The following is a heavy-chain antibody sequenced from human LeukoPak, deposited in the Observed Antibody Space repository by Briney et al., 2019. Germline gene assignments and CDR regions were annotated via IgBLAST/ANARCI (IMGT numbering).Heavy chain of an antibody. CDR3: ASGGGTY. Sequence: ASVKVSCKASGYTFTGYYMHWVRQAPGQGLEWMGWITPLFSKTDYAQKFQGRVTITADASTRTASMELSSLSSDDTAVYYCASGGGTYWGQGTLVTVSS. V-gene: IGHV1-2*02. D-gene: IGHD3-16*01. CDR2: ITPLFSKT. J-gene: IGHJ4*02. CDR1: GYTFTGYY.